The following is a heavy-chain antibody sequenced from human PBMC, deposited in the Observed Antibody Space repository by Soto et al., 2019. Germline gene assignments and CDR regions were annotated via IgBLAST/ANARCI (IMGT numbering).Heavy chain of an antibody. J-gene: IGHJ4*02. Sequence: EVQLVESGGGLVQPGGSLRLSCAASGFTFSDHYMEWVRQAPGKGLEWVARSRNKANSYTTEYAASVKGRFTISRXXSKRSLYLQMNSLKTEDTAVYYCTIGGIVGATNDYWGQGTLVTVSS. CDR2: SRNKANSYTT. V-gene: IGHV3-72*01. CDR3: TIGGIVGATNDY. D-gene: IGHD1-26*01. CDR1: GFTFSDHY.